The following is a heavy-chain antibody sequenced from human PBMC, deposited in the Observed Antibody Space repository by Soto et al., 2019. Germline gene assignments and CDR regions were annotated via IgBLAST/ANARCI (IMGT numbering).Heavy chain of an antibody. D-gene: IGHD6-6*01. V-gene: IGHV4-39*01. CDR2: IYYSGST. CDR1: GGSISSSSYY. CDR3: ARFIAARPRWFDP. J-gene: IGHJ5*02. Sequence: PSETLSLTCTVSGGSISSSSYYWGWIRQPPGKGLEWIGSIYYSGSTYYNPSLKSRVTISVDTSKNQFSLKLSSVTAADTAVYYWARFIAARPRWFDPWGQGTRVNVSS.